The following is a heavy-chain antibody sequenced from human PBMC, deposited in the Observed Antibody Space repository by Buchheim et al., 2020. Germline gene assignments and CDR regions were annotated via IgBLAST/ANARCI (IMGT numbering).Heavy chain of an antibody. D-gene: IGHD3-3*01. CDR3: ARWVPNDFWSGYSDY. Sequence: QVQLQESGPGLVKPSETLSLTCTVSGGPISSYYCSWIRQPPGKGLEWIGYIYYSGSTNYNPSLKSRVTISVDTSKNQFSLKLSSVTAADTAVYYCARWVPNDFWSGYSDYWGQGTL. CDR1: GGPISSYY. V-gene: IGHV4-59*01. CDR2: IYYSGST. J-gene: IGHJ4*02.